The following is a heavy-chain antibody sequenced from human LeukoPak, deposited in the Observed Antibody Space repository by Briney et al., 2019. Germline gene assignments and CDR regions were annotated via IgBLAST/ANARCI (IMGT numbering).Heavy chain of an antibody. CDR2: IYYSGST. J-gene: IGHJ4*02. CDR3: AIPPTGYSSGWYVY. V-gene: IGHV4-59*04. D-gene: IGHD6-19*01. Sequence: SETLSLTCTVSGGSISSYYWSWIRQPPGKGMEWIGFIYYSGSTHYNPSLKSRVTLSVDTSKNQFSLRLRSVTAADTAVYYCAIPPTGYSSGWYVYWGQGTLVTVSS. CDR1: GGSISSYY.